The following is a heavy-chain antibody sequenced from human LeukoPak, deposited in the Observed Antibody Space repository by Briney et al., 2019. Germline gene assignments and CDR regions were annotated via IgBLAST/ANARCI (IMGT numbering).Heavy chain of an antibody. V-gene: IGHV4-59*01. Sequence: SETLSLTCTVSGGSISSYYWSWIRRPPGKGLEWIGYIYYSGSTNYNPSLKSRVTISVDTSKNQFSLKLSSVTAADTAVYYCAREDTMVRGVNTWGQGTLVTVSS. J-gene: IGHJ5*02. CDR2: IYYSGST. CDR1: GGSISSYY. CDR3: AREDTMVRGVNT. D-gene: IGHD3-10*01.